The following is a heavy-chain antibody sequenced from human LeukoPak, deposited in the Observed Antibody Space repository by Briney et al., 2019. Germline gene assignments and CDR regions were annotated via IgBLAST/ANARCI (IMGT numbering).Heavy chain of an antibody. Sequence: PGGSLTLSCAASGFIVSSNYMSWVRQAPGKGLEWVSVIYSGGSTFYADSVKGRFTISRDNSKNTLSLQMNSLTAEDTAVYYCASSGWPRSLGYWGQGTLVTVSS. D-gene: IGHD6-19*01. CDR1: GFIVSSNY. J-gene: IGHJ4*02. V-gene: IGHV3-53*01. CDR2: IYSGGST. CDR3: ASSGWPRSLGY.